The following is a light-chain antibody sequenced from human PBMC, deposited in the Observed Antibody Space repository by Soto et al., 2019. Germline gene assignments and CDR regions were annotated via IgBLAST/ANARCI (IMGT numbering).Light chain of an antibody. CDR1: QSISSY. V-gene: IGKV1-39*01. CDR3: QQSYSTLYT. CDR2: AAS. Sequence: DIPMTQSPSSLSASVGDRVTITCRASQSISSYLNWYQQKPGKAPKLLIYAASSLQSGVPSRFSGSGSGTDFTLTISSLQPEDVATYYCQQSYSTLYTFGQGTKLEIK. J-gene: IGKJ2*01.